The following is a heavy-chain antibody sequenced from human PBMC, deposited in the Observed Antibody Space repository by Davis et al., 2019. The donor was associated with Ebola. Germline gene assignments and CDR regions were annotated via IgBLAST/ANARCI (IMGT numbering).Heavy chain of an antibody. CDR2: ISGSGGST. V-gene: IGHV3-23*01. CDR3: AKPYGDYYYYYGMDV. CDR1: GFTFNNYA. Sequence: GESLKISCAASGFTFNNYAMSWVRQAPGKGLEWVSAISGSGGSTYYADSVKGRFTISRDNSKNTLYLQMNSLRAEDTAVYYCAKPYGDYYYYYGMDVWGKGTTVTVSS. D-gene: IGHD4-17*01. J-gene: IGHJ6*04.